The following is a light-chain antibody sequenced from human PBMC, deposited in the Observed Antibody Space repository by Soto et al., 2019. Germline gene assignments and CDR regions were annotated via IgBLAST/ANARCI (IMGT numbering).Light chain of an antibody. CDR3: TSYAGSNIWV. Sequence: QSALTQPPSASGSPGQSVTISCTGTSSDVGAYNYVSWYQQYPGKAPKLVIYEVTKRPSGVPDRFSGSKSDKTASLTVSGLQPEDEADYYCTSYAGSNIWVFGGGTKLTVL. V-gene: IGLV2-8*01. CDR2: EVT. CDR1: SSDVGAYNY. J-gene: IGLJ3*02.